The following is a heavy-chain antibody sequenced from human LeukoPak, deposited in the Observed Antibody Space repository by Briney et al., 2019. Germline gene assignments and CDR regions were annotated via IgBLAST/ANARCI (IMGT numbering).Heavy chain of an antibody. V-gene: IGHV4-59*01. J-gene: IGHJ5*02. CDR2: IYYSGST. CDR1: GGSISSYY. Sequence: SETLSLTCTVSGGSISSYYWSWIRQPPGKGLEWIGYIYYSGSTNYNPSLKSRVTISVDTSKNQFSLKLSSVTAADTAVYYCARDLTVLTGDRWFDPWGQGTLVTVSS. CDR3: ARDLTVLTGDRWFDP. D-gene: IGHD4-11*01.